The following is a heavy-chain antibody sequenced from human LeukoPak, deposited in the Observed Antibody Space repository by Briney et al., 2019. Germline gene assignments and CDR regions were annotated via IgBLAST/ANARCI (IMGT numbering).Heavy chain of an antibody. V-gene: IGHV3-21*01. D-gene: IGHD3-9*01. CDR1: GFTFSNSA. Sequence: PGGSLRLSCAASGFTFSNSAMNWVRQVPGKGLEWVASIDHDSSHIYYAASVRGRFTISRDNARNSVYLQMNSLRVEDTAVYYCARDPLRYLRVGHYDYWGQGTLVAVSS. CDR3: ARDPLRYLRVGHYDY. CDR2: IDHDSSHI. J-gene: IGHJ4*02.